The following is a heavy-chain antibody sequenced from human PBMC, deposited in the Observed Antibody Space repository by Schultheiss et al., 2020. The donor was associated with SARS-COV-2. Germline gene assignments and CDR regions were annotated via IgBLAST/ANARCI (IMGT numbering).Heavy chain of an antibody. J-gene: IGHJ6*02. Sequence: GGSLRLSYAASGFTFSSYSMNWVRQAPGKGLEWVSYISYSGSNIHYGDSVRGRFTISRDQAKNSLYLQMNSLRDEDTAVYYCAALGVEVPAAKVGYGLDVWGRGTTVTVSS. V-gene: IGHV3-48*02. CDR2: ISYSGSNI. CDR3: AALGVEVPAAKVGYGLDV. D-gene: IGHD2-2*01. CDR1: GFTFSSYS.